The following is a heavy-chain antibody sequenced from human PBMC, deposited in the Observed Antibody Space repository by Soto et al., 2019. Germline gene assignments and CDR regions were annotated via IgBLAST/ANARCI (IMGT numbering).Heavy chain of an antibody. D-gene: IGHD1-26*01. Sequence: QVQLVQSGAEVKKPGSSVKVSCKASGGTFGSYAITWVRRAPGQGLEWLGGIIPILNSPAYAQKFQARVVITADEITNTAYMQLNRVSFADTAVYYCAREAPDCNSATFSKFYDMAGWGQGPTVTVAS. CDR3: AREAPDCNSATFSKFYDMAG. CDR1: GGTFGSYA. J-gene: IGHJ6*02. V-gene: IGHV1-69*01. CDR2: IIPILNSP.